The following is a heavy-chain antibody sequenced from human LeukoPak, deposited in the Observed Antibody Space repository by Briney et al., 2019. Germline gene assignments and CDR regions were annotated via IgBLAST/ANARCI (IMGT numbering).Heavy chain of an antibody. CDR1: GFTFSSYA. J-gene: IGHJ4*02. V-gene: IGHV3-23*01. CDR2: ISGSGGST. CDR3: AKGSSFWYSSGWYQGTRQYYFDY. D-gene: IGHD6-19*01. Sequence: PGGSLRLSCAASGFTFSSYAMSWVRQAPGKGLEWVSAISGSGGSTYYADSVKGRFTVSRDNSKNTLYLQMNSLRAEDTAVYYCAKGSSFWYSSGWYQGTRQYYFDYWGQGTLVTVSS.